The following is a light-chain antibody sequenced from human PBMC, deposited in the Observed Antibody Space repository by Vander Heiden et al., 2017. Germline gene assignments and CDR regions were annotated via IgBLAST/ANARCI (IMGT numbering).Light chain of an antibody. CDR1: QSISSY. CDR2: AAS. V-gene: IGKV1-39*01. CDR3: QQSDSVPNT. Sequence: DIQMTQSPSSLSASVGDRVTITCRASQSISSYLNWYQQKPGKAPNLLIYAASTLQSGVPSRFSGSGSGTDFILTISRLQPEDFATYYCQQSDSVPNTFGGGTKVEI. J-gene: IGKJ4*01.